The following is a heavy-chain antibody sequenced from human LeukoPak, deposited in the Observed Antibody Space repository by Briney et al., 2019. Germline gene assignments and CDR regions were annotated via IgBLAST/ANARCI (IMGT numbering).Heavy chain of an antibody. CDR3: ARRAGEYSHHYDY. J-gene: IGHJ4*02. V-gene: IGHV3-53*01. CDR2: IYSGGNT. CDR1: GFIVSINS. Sequence: GGSLRLSCTVSGFIVSINSMSWVRQAPGKGLEWVSFIYSGGNTHYSDSVKGRFTISRDNSKNTLYLHMNSLRAEDTAVYYCARRAGEYSHHYDYWGQGTLVTVSS. D-gene: IGHD4-17*01.